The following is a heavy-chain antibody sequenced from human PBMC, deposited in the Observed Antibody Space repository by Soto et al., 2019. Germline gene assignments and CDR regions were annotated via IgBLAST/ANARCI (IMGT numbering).Heavy chain of an antibody. CDR2: IYYSGST. J-gene: IGHJ6*02. Sequence: PSETLSLTCTVSGGSISSGDYYWSWIRQPPGKGLEWIGYIYYSGSTYYNPSLKSRVTISVDTSKNQFSLKLSSVTAADTAVYYCARERPPGVYYGMDVWGQGTTVTVSS. CDR3: ARERPPGVYYGMDV. D-gene: IGHD6-25*01. V-gene: IGHV4-30-4*01. CDR1: GGSISSGDYY.